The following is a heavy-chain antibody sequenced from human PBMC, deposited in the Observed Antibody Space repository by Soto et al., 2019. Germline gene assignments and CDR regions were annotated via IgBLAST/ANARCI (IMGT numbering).Heavy chain of an antibody. J-gene: IGHJ4*02. CDR3: AREYCDSSSCYAPDY. CDR1: GYTFTAFG. Sequence: QVQLVQSGAEVKKPGASVKVSCKASGYTFTAFGISWVRQAPGQGLEWMGWISAYNDNTKYAEKLQGRVTMTTETSTSTAYMELRSLRFDDTAVYYCAREYCDSSSCYAPDYWGQGTLVTVSS. CDR2: ISAYNDNT. D-gene: IGHD2-2*01. V-gene: IGHV1-18*01.